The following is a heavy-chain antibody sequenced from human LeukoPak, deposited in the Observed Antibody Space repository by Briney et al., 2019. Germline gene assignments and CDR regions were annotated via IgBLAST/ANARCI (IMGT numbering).Heavy chain of an antibody. CDR3: AREHYYYDSSGYYYGFDY. CDR2: INHSGST. Sequence: PSETLSLTCAVYGGSFSGYYWSWIRQPPGKGLEWIGEINHSGSTNYNPSLKSRVTISVDTSKNQFSLKLSSVTAADTAVYYCAREHYYYDSSGYYYGFDYWGQGTLVTVSS. CDR1: GGSFSGYY. V-gene: IGHV4-34*01. J-gene: IGHJ4*02. D-gene: IGHD3-22*01.